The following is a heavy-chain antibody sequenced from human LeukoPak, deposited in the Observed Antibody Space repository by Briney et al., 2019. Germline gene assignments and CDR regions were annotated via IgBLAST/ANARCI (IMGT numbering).Heavy chain of an antibody. CDR2: ITSSSSYT. Sequence: GGSLTLSCAASGFTFSDYYMNWIRQAPGKGLEWVSYITSSSSYTNYADSVEGRFTISRDNAKNSLYLQMNSLRAEDTAVYYCVRGAGDLGYWGQGTLVTVSS. V-gene: IGHV3-11*06. D-gene: IGHD2-21*02. J-gene: IGHJ4*02. CDR1: GFTFSDYY. CDR3: VRGAGDLGY.